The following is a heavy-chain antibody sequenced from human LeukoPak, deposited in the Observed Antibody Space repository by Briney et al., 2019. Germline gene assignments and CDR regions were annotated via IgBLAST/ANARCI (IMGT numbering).Heavy chain of an antibody. CDR1: GGSISSSSCY. J-gene: IGHJ4*02. CDR2: IYYSGST. CDR3: ARVAEYSSSN. D-gene: IGHD6-6*01. V-gene: IGHV4-39*07. Sequence: SETLSLTCTVSGGSISSSSCYWGWIRQPPGKGLEWIGSIYYSGSTYYHPSSKSRVSISVDTSKNQFSLKLRSVTAADTAVYDCARVAEYSSSNWGQGTLVTVSS.